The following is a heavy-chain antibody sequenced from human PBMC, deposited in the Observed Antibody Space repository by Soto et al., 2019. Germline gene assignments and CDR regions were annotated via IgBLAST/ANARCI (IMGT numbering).Heavy chain of an antibody. V-gene: IGHV1-46*01. CDR2: INPSGGST. Sequence: GASVKVSCKASGYTFTSYYMHWVRQAPGQGLEWMGIINPSGGSTSYAQKFQGRVTMTRDTSTSTVYMELSSLRSEDTAVYYCARDSARITMIVVVTPNWYFDLWGGGTLVTVSS. CDR3: ARDSARITMIVVVTPNWYFDL. CDR1: GYTFTSYY. D-gene: IGHD3-22*01. J-gene: IGHJ2*01.